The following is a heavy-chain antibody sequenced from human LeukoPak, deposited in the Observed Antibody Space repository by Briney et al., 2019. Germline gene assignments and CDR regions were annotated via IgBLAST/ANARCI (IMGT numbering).Heavy chain of an antibody. CDR2: VYYNGGT. Sequence: TSQTLSLSCAVSGGSVSGFYWSWIRQPPGKGLEWIGSVYYNGGTNYNPSLKSRVTISADTSKNHSSQKLSSVTAADTALYYCARYRVTTSFDAFDIWGQGTMVTVSS. CDR1: GGSVSGFY. J-gene: IGHJ3*02. CDR3: ARYRVTTSFDAFDI. V-gene: IGHV4-59*02. D-gene: IGHD4-17*01.